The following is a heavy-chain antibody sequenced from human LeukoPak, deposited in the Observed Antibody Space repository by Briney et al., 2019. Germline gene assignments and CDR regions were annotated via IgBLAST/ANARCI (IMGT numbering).Heavy chain of an antibody. CDR2: IYYSGST. CDR1: KSVDLC. Sequence: KSVDLCGSCIIKNQRKDLEWIGYIYYSGSTYYNPSLKSRVTISVDTSKNQFSLKLSSVTAADTAVYYCARVIVCSSQPDNWFDPWGQGTLVTVSS. CDR3: ARVIVCSSQPDNWFDP. D-gene: IGHD3-16*02. V-gene: IGHV4-31*02. J-gene: IGHJ5*02.